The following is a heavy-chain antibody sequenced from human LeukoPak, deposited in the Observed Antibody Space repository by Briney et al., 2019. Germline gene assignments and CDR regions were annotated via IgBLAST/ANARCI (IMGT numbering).Heavy chain of an antibody. CDR1: GFTFSSYA. V-gene: IGHV3-23*01. CDR2: IGASGGNT. D-gene: IGHD2-15*01. J-gene: IGHJ4*02. Sequence: PGGSLRLSCAASGFTFSSYAMTWVRQAPGKGLEWVSGIGASGGNTYYADSVKGRFTISRDNSKNTLYLQMNSLRAEDTAVYYCAKDLGGGCLTLDYWGQGTLVTVSS. CDR3: AKDLGGGCLTLDY.